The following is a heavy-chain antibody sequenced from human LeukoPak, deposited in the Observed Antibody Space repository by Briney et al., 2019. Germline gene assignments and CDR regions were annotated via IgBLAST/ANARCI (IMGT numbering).Heavy chain of an antibody. CDR2: INPNSSGT. CDR3: ARDPGDHAFDI. V-gene: IGHV1-2*06. Sequence: ASVKVSCKASGHTFTGYYMHWVRQAPGQGLEWMGRINPNSSGTNYAQKFQGRVTMTRDTSISTAYMELSRLRSDDTAVYYCARDPGDHAFDIWGQGTMVTVSS. CDR1: GHTFTGYY. J-gene: IGHJ3*02. D-gene: IGHD7-27*01.